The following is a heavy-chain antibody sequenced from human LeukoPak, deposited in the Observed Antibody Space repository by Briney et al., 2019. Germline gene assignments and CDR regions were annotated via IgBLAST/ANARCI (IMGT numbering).Heavy chain of an antibody. Sequence: SETLSLTCAVYGGSFSGYYWSWIRQPPGKGLEWIGEINHSGSTNYNPSLKSRVTISVDTSKNQFYLKLSSVTAADTAVYYCARGPFAYYFDCWGQGTLVTVSS. CDR1: GGSFSGYY. D-gene: IGHD2-21*01. V-gene: IGHV4-34*01. J-gene: IGHJ4*02. CDR3: ARGPFAYYFDC. CDR2: INHSGST.